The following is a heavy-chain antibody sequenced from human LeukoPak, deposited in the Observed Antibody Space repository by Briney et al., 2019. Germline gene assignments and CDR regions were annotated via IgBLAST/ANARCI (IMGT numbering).Heavy chain of an antibody. CDR1: GFTFSSYN. J-gene: IGHJ4*02. CDR2: ISSSSDYI. CDR3: ARVSIGQEWESPYFDY. V-gene: IGHV3-21*01. D-gene: IGHD1-26*01. Sequence: GGSLRLSCAASGFTFSSYNMNWVRQAPGKGLEWVSSISSSSDYIYYADSVKGRFTISRDNAKNSLYLQMNSLRAEDTAVYYCARVSIGQEWESPYFDYWGQGTLVTVSS.